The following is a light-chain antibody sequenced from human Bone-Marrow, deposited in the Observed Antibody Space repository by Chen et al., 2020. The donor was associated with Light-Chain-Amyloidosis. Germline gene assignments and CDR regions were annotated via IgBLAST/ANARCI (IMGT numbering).Light chain of an antibody. J-gene: IGLJ3*02. CDR1: NIGSTS. CDR3: QVWDRSSDRPA. Sequence: SYFLTQPSSVSVSPGQTATIACGGNNIGSTSVHWYQQTPGQAPLLVVYDDSDRPSGIPERLSGSNSGNTATLTISRVEAGDEADYYCQVWDRSSDRPAFGGGTKLTVL. CDR2: DDS. V-gene: IGLV3-21*02.